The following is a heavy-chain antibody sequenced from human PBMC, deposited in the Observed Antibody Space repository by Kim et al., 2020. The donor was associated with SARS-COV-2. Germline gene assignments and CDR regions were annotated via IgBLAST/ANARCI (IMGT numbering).Heavy chain of an antibody. CDR2: IIPILGIA. J-gene: IGHJ6*03. CDR1: GGTFSSYA. D-gene: IGHD3-3*01. Sequence: SVKVSCKASGGTFSSYAISWVRQAPGQGLEWMGRIIPILGIANYAQKFQGRVTITADKSTSTAYMELSSLRSEDTAVYYCASMVGGGYYDFPWATDYYYYYMDVWGKGTTVTVSS. V-gene: IGHV1-69*04. CDR3: ASMVGGGYYDFPWATDYYYYYMDV.